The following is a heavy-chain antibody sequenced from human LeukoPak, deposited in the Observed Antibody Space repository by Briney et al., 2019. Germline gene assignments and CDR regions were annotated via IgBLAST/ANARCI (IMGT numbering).Heavy chain of an antibody. CDR1: GGTFSSYA. D-gene: IGHD3-10*01. Sequence: ASVKVSCKASGGTFSSYAISWVRQAPGQGLEWMGRIIPILGISNYAQKFQGRVTITADKSTSTAYMELSSLRSEDTAVYYCATNPYGSGSYYYYYGMDVWGQGTTVTVSS. V-gene: IGHV1-69*04. CDR3: ATNPYGSGSYYYYYGMDV. J-gene: IGHJ6*02. CDR2: IIPILGIS.